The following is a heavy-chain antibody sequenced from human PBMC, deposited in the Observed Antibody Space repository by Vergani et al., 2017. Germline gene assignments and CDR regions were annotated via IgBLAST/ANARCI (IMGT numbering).Heavy chain of an antibody. J-gene: IGHJ6*02. V-gene: IGHV4-30-2*01. CDR1: GGSISSGGYS. Sequence: QLQLQESGSGLVKPSQTLSLTCAVSGGSISSGGYSWSWIRQPPGKGLEWIGYIYHSGSTYYNPSLKSRVTISVDRSKNQFSLKLSSVTAADTAVYYCARGYYGSGSYNPYYYYGMDVWGQGTTVTVSS. CDR3: ARGYYGSGSYNPYYYYGMDV. D-gene: IGHD3-10*01. CDR2: IYHSGST.